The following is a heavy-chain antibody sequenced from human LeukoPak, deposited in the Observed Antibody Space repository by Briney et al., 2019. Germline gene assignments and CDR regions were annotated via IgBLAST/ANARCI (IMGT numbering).Heavy chain of an antibody. CDR1: GGTFSSYA. J-gene: IGHJ4*02. CDR2: IIPILGIA. Sequence: ASVKVSCKASGGTFSSYAISWVRQAPGQGLEWMGRIIPILGIANYAQKFQSRVTITADKSTSTAYMELSSLRSEDTAVYYCARTDTAMVTDYWGQGTLVTVSS. CDR3: ARTDTAMVTDY. V-gene: IGHV1-69*04. D-gene: IGHD5-18*01.